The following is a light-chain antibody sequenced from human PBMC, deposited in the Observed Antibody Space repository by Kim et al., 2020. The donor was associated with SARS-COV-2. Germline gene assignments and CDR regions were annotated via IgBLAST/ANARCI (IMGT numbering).Light chain of an antibody. V-gene: IGKV1-39*01. Sequence: DIQMTQSPSSLSASVGDRVTITCRASQSISSYLNWFQQKPGKAPKLLIFAASSLQSGVPSRFSGSGSGTDFTLTISSLQPEDFATYYCQQSYSTLPVPFGGWTKVDIK. CDR1: QSISSY. CDR3: QQSYSTLPVP. CDR2: AAS. J-gene: IGKJ4*01.